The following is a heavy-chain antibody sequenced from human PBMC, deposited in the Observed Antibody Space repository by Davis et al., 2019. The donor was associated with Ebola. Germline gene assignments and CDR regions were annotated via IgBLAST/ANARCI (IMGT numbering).Heavy chain of an antibody. CDR1: GGSISSSSYY. J-gene: IGHJ2*01. Sequence: MPSETLSLTCTVSGGSISSSSYYWGWIRQPPGKGLEWIGYIYYTGSTNYNPSLKSRVTISADTTKKQFSLKLSSVTAADTAVYYCARVTQQQLYFDLWGRGTLVTVSS. V-gene: IGHV4-61*05. CDR2: IYYTGST. CDR3: ARVTQQQLYFDL. D-gene: IGHD6-13*01.